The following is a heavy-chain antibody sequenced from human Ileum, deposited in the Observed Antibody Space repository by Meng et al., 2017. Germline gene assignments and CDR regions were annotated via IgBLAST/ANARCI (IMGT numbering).Heavy chain of an antibody. Sequence: VRLQQSGPVLVKPSQTLSLTCAVSVGSISSGRCYWCWIRQHPGKGVEWIGYIFYSGSTYYNSSLKSRINLSVDSSKNQFSLKVSSVTAAETAVYYCARVRRGLGLRFDPWGQGTLVTVSS. CDR1: VGSISSGRCY. J-gene: IGHJ5*02. D-gene: IGHD3/OR15-3a*01. V-gene: IGHV4-31*11. CDR3: ARVRRGLGLRFDP. CDR2: IFYSGST.